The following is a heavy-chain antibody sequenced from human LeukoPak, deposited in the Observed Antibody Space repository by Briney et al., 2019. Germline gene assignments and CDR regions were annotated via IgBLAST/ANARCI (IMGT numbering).Heavy chain of an antibody. V-gene: IGHV4-4*09. D-gene: IGHD1-26*01. J-gene: IGHJ5*02. CDR1: GGSISTFY. Sequence: SETLSLTCTVSGGSISTFYWNWIRQPPGKGLEGIGYIFTSEVTIYSPSFRGRVAISVDTSKNQFSLNLSSVTAADTAVYFCARSDGIVGEEAWFDPWGPGTLVTVSS. CDR2: IFTSEVT. CDR3: ARSDGIVGEEAWFDP.